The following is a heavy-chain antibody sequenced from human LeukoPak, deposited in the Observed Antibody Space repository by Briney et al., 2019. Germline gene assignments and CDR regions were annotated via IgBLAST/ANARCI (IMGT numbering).Heavy chain of an antibody. CDR1: GGSFSGYY. V-gene: IGHV4-34*01. CDR3: ARRVKRITIFGVVISYYLDY. J-gene: IGHJ4*02. D-gene: IGHD3-3*01. Sequence: SETLSLTCAVYGGSFSGYYWSWIRQPPGKGLEWIGEINHSGSTNYNPSLKSRVTISVDTSKNQFSLKLSSVTAADTAVYYCARRVKRITIFGVVISYYLDYWGQGTLGTVSS. CDR2: INHSGST.